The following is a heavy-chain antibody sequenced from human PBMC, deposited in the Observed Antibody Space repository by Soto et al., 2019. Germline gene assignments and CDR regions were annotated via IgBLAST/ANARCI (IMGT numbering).Heavy chain of an antibody. CDR3: ARVFGWIAGTDVLPNYYYYYGMDV. CDR2: ISAYNGNT. CDR1: GYTFTSYG. V-gene: IGHV1-18*01. J-gene: IGHJ6*02. Sequence: ASVKVSCKASGYTFTSYGISWVRQAPGQGLEWMGWISAYNGNTNYAQKLQGRVTMTTDTSTSTAYMELRSLRSDDTAVYYCARVFGWIAGTDVLPNYYYYYGMDVWGQGTTVTVSS. D-gene: IGHD3-3*01.